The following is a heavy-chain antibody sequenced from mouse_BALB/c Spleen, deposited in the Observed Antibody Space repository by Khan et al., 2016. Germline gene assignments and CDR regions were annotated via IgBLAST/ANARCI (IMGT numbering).Heavy chain of an antibody. D-gene: IGHD2-3*01. V-gene: IGHV2-6*02. CDR1: GFSLTSYG. Sequence: QVQLKESGPGLVAPSQSLSITCTVSGFSLTSYGVHWVRQPPGKSLEWLVVIWSDGSTTYNSALKSRLSISKDNSKSQVFLKMNSLQTDDTAMYYCARRDDGGGAMDYWGQGTSVTVSS. J-gene: IGHJ4*01. CDR2: IWSDGST. CDR3: ARRDDGGGAMDY.